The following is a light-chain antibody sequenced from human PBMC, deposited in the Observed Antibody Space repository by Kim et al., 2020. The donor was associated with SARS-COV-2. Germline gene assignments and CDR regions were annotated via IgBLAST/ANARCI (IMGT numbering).Light chain of an antibody. Sequence: FSPGGRASISCRTSQSVDNRYVAWYQQKPGQAIRLVIYAASYRATGIPDRFSGSGSGTDFTLTISRLEPEDFAVYYCQQYGSPPTTFGQGTKLEI. CDR3: QQYGSPPTT. CDR1: QSVDNRY. CDR2: AAS. V-gene: IGKV3-20*01. J-gene: IGKJ2*01.